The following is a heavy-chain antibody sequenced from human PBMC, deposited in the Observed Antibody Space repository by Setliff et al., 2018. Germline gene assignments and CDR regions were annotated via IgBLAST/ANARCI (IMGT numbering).Heavy chain of an antibody. CDR1: GDSISGAKYY. CDR2: IYTDGST. J-gene: IGHJ3*02. V-gene: IGHV4-61*02. CDR3: VRDVGDGYGVDAYAGAGFDI. D-gene: IGHD3-16*01. Sequence: SETLSLTCTVSGDSISGAKYYWSWIRQSAGKGLECIGRIYTDGSTKYNPSLNSRVALSIDTSKNQFSLRLSSVTAADTAVYFCVRDVGDGYGVDAYAGAGFDIWGQGTVVTVSS.